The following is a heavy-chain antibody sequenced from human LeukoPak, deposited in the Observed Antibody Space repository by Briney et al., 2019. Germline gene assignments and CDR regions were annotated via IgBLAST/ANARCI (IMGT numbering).Heavy chain of an antibody. CDR2: IYPDDSDT. V-gene: IGHV5-51*01. CDR1: GYSFLNYW. J-gene: IGHJ4*02. CDR3: AGLDLSVPFDY. Sequence: GEALKTFLKCSGYSFLNYWNGWMRQKPGKGLEVMGIIYPDDSDTRYSPSFQGQVTISADRSISTAYLQWSSLEASDTVMYFCAGLDLSVPFDYWGPGTLVTVSS. D-gene: IGHD3-9*01.